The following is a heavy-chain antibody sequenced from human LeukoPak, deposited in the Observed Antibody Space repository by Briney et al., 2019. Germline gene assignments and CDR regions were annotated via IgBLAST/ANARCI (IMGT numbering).Heavy chain of an antibody. CDR1: GSTFSSYW. J-gene: IGHJ3*01. V-gene: IGHV3-7*01. Sequence: GRSLRLSCAASGSTFSSYWMRWVRQVPGKGLEWVANIKPDGSEKYCVGSVKGRFTIYRDNAKNSLYLQMNSLRAEDTALYYCARGDFDDYGDYVDAFEFWGQGTMVTVSA. D-gene: IGHD4-17*01. CDR3: ARGDFDDYGDYVDAFEF. CDR2: IKPDGSEK.